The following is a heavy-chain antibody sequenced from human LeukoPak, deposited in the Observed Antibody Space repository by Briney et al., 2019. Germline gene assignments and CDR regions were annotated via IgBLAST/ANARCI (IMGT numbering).Heavy chain of an antibody. D-gene: IGHD1-20*01. J-gene: IGHJ4*02. CDR1: GGTFSSYA. V-gene: IGHV1-69*13. Sequence: SVKVSCKASGGTFSSYAISWVRQAPGQGLEWMGGIIPIFGTTNYAQKFQGRVTITADESTSTAYMELSRLRSEDTAVYYCAIRVNWNDVRWEYYFDYWGQGTLVTVSS. CDR2: IIPIFGTT. CDR3: AIRVNWNDVRWEYYFDY.